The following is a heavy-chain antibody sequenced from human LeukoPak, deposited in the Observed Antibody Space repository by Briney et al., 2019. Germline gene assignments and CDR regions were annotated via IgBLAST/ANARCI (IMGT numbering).Heavy chain of an antibody. V-gene: IGHV1-46*01. CDR1: GYTFSSYD. D-gene: IGHD1-14*01. J-gene: IGHJ6*02. CDR3: ARDPRKTIYGMDV. Sequence: ASVKVSCKASGYTFSSYDINWVRQATGQGLEWMGIINPSGGSTSYAQKFQGRVTMTRDTSTSTVYMELSSLRSEDTAVYYCARDPRKTIYGMDVWGQGTTVIVSS. CDR2: INPSGGST.